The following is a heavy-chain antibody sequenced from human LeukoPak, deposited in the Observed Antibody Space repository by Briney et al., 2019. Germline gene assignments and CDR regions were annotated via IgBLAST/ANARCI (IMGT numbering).Heavy chain of an antibody. CDR3: ARDLWGDGQNYGY. J-gene: IGHJ4*02. D-gene: IGHD5-24*01. Sequence: HPWGSLRLSCAASGFIVSSNYMSWVRQAPGKGLEWVSVFYNNGYIFYADSVKGRFTMSRDNSKNTLYLQMNSLRVEDTALYYCARDLWGDGQNYGYWGQGTLVTVSS. CDR2: FYNNGYI. CDR1: GFIVSSNY. V-gene: IGHV3-66*01.